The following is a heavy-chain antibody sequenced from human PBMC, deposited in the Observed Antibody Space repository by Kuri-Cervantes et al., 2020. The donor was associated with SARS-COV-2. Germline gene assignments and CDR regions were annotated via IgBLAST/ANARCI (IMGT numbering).Heavy chain of an antibody. J-gene: IGHJ4*02. CDR3: ARAGLRYFDY. CDR1: GYTFTGYY. D-gene: IGHD7-27*01. V-gene: IGHV1-2*02. CDR2: INPNSGGT. Sequence: ASVKVSCKASGYTFTGYYMHWVRQAPGQGLEWMGWINPNSGGTNYAQKFQGRVTMTRDTSISTVYMELSSLRSEDTAVYYCARAGLRYFDYWGQGTLVTVSS.